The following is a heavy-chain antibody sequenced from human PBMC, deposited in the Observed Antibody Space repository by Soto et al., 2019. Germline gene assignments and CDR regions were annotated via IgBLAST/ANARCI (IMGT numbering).Heavy chain of an antibody. V-gene: IGHV1-58*01. Sequence: ASVKVSCKASGFTFTSSAVQWVRQARGQRLEWIGWIVVGSGNTNYAQKFQERVTITRDMSTSTAYMELSSLRSEDTAVYYCAAPGYSSSRNYYYYYGMDVWGQGTTVTVSS. D-gene: IGHD6-13*01. CDR3: AAPGYSSSRNYYYYYGMDV. CDR2: IVVGSGNT. J-gene: IGHJ6*02. CDR1: GFTFTSSA.